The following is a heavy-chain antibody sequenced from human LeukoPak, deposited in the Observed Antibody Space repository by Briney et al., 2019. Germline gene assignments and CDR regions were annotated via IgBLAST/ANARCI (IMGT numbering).Heavy chain of an antibody. CDR2: IYHSGTT. CDR3: ARRPSAGAFDI. V-gene: IGHV4-38-2*01. CDR1: GYSISSGYY. J-gene: IGHJ3*02. Sequence: SETLSLTCAVSGYSISSGYYWGWIRQPPGKGLEWIGSIYHSGTTFCNSSLKSRPTISVDTSKNQFSLKLSSVTTSDTAVYYCARRPSAGAFDIWGQGTMVTVSS.